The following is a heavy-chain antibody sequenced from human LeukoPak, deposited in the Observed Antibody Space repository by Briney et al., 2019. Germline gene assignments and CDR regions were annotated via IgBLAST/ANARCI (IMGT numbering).Heavy chain of an antibody. CDR1: GGSLTSYY. Sequence: SETLSLTCTVSGGSLTSYYWSWIRQPPGKGLGWIGYIYYSGSTNYNPPLKSRVTILVDTSKNQFSLKLSSVTAADTAVYYCARRYCSGASCYSASDYWGQGTLVTVSS. V-gene: IGHV4-59*01. CDR2: IYYSGST. D-gene: IGHD2-15*01. J-gene: IGHJ4*02. CDR3: ARRYCSGASCYSASDY.